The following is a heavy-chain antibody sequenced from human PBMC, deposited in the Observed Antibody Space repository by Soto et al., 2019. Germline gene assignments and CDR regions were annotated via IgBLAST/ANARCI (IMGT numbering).Heavy chain of an antibody. CDR1: GFTFTSSA. J-gene: IGHJ6*02. CDR3: AAAGRRDYYYYGMDV. V-gene: IGHV1-58*01. D-gene: IGHD3-10*01. CDR2: IVVGSGNT. Sequence: QMQLVQSGPEVKKPGTSVKVSCKASGFTFTSSAVQWVRQARGQRLEWIGWIVVGSGNTNYAQKFQERVTITRDMSPXTAYMELSSLRSEDTAVYYCAAAGRRDYYYYGMDVWGQGTTVTVSS.